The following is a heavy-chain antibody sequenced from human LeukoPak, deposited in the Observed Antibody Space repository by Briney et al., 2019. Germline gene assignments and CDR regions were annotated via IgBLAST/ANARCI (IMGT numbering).Heavy chain of an antibody. Sequence: GGSLRLSCAASELSVSDNYMSWVRQAPGKGLEWVSILYSGGNTYYTDSVKGRFTISRDTSKNTLYLQMNSMRADDTAVYYCVRTQPRSRLLDRWGQGTLATVSS. V-gene: IGHV3-53*01. CDR2: LYSGGNT. CDR3: VRTQPRSRLLDR. J-gene: IGHJ5*02. CDR1: ELSVSDNY. D-gene: IGHD1-26*01.